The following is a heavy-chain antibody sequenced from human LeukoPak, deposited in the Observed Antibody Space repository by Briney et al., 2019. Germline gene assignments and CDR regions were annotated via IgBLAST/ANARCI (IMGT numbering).Heavy chain of an antibody. CDR1: GYTFTGYY. D-gene: IGHD3-22*01. CDR3: ARGNRDDYYDSSGYLDY. Sequence: ASVKVSCKASGYTFTGYYMHWVRQAPGQGLEWMGWINPNSGGTNYAQKFQGRVTMTRDTSISTAYMELSRLRSDDTAVYYCARGNRDDYYDSSGYLDYWGQGTLVTVSS. V-gene: IGHV1-2*02. J-gene: IGHJ4*02. CDR2: INPNSGGT.